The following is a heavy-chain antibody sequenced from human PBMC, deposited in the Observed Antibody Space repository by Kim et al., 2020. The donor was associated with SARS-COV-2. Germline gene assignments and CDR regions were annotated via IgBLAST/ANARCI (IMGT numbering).Heavy chain of an antibody. D-gene: IGHD2-2*02. CDR2: ISAYNGNT. CDR3: ARGRVVPAAITPKGYGMDV. CDR1: GYTFTSYG. Sequence: ASVKVSCKASGYTFTSYGISWVRQAPGQGLEWMGWISAYNGNTNYAQKLQGRVTMTTDTSTSTAYMELRSLRSDDTAVYYCARGRVVPAAITPKGYGMDVWGQGTTVTVSS. J-gene: IGHJ6*02. V-gene: IGHV1-18*04.